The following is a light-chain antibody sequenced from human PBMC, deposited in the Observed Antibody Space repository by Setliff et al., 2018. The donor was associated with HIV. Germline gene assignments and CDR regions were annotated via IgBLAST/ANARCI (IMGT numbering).Light chain of an antibody. Sequence: QSALTQPASVSGSPGQSITMSCTGTSSDVGSYNLVSWYQQHPGKAPKLMIYEVSNRPSWVSNRFSGSKSGNTASLTISGLQAEDEADYYCSSYTFSSTPYVFGTGTKVTVL. CDR2: EVS. V-gene: IGLV2-14*02. J-gene: IGLJ1*01. CDR3: SSYTFSSTPYV. CDR1: SSDVGSYNL.